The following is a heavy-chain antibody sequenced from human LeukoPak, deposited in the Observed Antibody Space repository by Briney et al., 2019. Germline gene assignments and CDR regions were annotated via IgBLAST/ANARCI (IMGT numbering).Heavy chain of an antibody. Sequence: PGGSLRLSCAASGFTVSTTYMSWVRQPQGKGLEWVSIIYTDGSTYYGDSVRGRFTISRDISKNTVYLQMNSLRVEDTAVYFCRRPGEVLPHDGFDIWGQGKMVTV. J-gene: IGHJ3*02. D-gene: IGHD1-26*01. V-gene: IGHV3-53*01. CDR2: IYTDGST. CDR1: GFTVSTTY. CDR3: RRPGEVLPHDGFDI.